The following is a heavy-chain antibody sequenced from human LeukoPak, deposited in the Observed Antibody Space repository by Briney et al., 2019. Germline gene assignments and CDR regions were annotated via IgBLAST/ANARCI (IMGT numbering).Heavy chain of an antibody. D-gene: IGHD2-8*01. Sequence: GGSLRLSCVASGFMFSSYGMSWVRLAPGRGLEWVSAISGSGGNTYYTDSVKGRFTISRDNSKNTLYLQMNSLRAEDTAVYYCASARGGYCTNGVCYTPYYYYMDVWGKGTTVTVSS. J-gene: IGHJ6*03. V-gene: IGHV3-23*01. CDR3: ASARGGYCTNGVCYTPYYYYMDV. CDR1: GFMFSSYG. CDR2: ISGSGGNT.